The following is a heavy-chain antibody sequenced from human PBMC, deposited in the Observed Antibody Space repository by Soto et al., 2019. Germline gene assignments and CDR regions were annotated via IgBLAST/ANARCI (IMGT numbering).Heavy chain of an antibody. D-gene: IGHD6-13*01. J-gene: IGHJ4*02. Sequence: QVQLVESGGGLVKPGGSLRLSCAASGFTLSDYYMSWIRQAPGKGLERISYISSSGRTIYYADSAKGRFTISRDNAKNSLYLQLNSPRAADTAVYYCARNSEHVASWGQGVLVTVSS. CDR1: GFTLSDYY. CDR3: ARNSEHVAS. V-gene: IGHV3-11*01. CDR2: ISSSGRTI.